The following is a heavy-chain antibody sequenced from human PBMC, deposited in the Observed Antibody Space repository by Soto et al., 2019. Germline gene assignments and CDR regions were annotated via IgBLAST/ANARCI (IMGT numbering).Heavy chain of an antibody. J-gene: IGHJ6*02. V-gene: IGHV3-43D*04. Sequence: GGSLRLSCAASGFTFDDYAMHWVRQAPGKGLEWVSLISWDGGSTYYADSVKGRFTISRDNSKNSLYLQMNSLRAEDTALYYWAKDAVEGGERYGMDVWGQGTTVTVSS. CDR2: ISWDGGST. CDR3: AKDAVEGGERYGMDV. D-gene: IGHD1-1*01. CDR1: GFTFDDYA.